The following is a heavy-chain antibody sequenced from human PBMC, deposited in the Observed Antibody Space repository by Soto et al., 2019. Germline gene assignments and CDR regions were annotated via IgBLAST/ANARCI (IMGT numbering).Heavy chain of an antibody. CDR1: GYTFTGYY. Sequence: ASVKVSCKASGYTFTGYYIHWVRQAPGQGLEWMGWVNPNSGGTGYAQRFQGRVTMTRDTSINSVYMELSRLRSDDTATYYCARGNSGDDDEFDYWGQGTTVTVYS. J-gene: IGHJ4*02. CDR3: ARGNSGDDDEFDY. CDR2: VNPNSGGT. D-gene: IGHD5-12*01. V-gene: IGHV1-2*02.